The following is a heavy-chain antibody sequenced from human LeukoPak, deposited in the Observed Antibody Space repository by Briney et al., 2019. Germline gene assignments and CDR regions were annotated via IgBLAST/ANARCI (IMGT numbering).Heavy chain of an antibody. V-gene: IGHV4-39*01. CDR1: GGSISSSSYY. CDR2: IYYSGST. Sequence: SETLSLTCTVSGGSISSSSYYWRRIRQPPGKGLEWIGSIYYSGSTYYNPSLKSRVTISVDTSKNQFSLKLSSVTAADTAVYYCARPDYGDYYPHYGMDVWGQGTTVTVSS. J-gene: IGHJ6*02. D-gene: IGHD4-17*01. CDR3: ARPDYGDYYPHYGMDV.